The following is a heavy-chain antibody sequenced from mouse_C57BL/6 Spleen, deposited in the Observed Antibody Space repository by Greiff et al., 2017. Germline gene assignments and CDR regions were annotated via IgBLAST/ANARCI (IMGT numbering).Heavy chain of an antibody. V-gene: IGHV7-3*01. CDR2: IRNKANGYTT. CDR3: ARYDYGSSTTFAY. Sequence: EVKLQESGGGLVQPGGSLSLSCAASGFTFTDYYMSWVRQPPGKALEWLGFIRNKANGYTTEYSASVKGRFTISRDNSQSILYLQMNALRAEDSATYYCARYDYGSSTTFAYWGQGTLVTVSA. CDR1: GFTFTDYY. J-gene: IGHJ3*01. D-gene: IGHD1-1*01.